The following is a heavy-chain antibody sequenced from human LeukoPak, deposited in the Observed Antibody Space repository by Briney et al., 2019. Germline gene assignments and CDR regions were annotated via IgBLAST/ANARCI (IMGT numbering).Heavy chain of an antibody. J-gene: IGHJ4*02. Sequence: PSETLSLTCTVSGGSISSYYWSWIRQPPGKGLEWIGYIYYSGSTNYNPSLKSRITISEDTSKNQFSLKLTSVTAADTAVYYCARDLGYFDIDYWGQGILVTVSS. CDR2: IYYSGST. CDR1: GGSISSYY. CDR3: ARDLGYFDIDY. V-gene: IGHV4-59*12. D-gene: IGHD3-9*01.